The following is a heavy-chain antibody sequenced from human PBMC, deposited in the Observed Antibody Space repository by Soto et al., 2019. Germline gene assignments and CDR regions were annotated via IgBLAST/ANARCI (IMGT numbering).Heavy chain of an antibody. V-gene: IGHV1-8*01. Sequence: ASVKVSCKASGYTVTSYDINWVRQATGQGLEYLGWMNPNSGNTAYVQKFQGRVTMTWDTSITTAYMELSSLRSEDTAVYFCARGIKYGAYSRWFDPWGQGTLVTVSS. CDR3: ARGIKYGAYSRWFDP. CDR1: GYTVTSYD. J-gene: IGHJ5*02. CDR2: MNPNSGNT. D-gene: IGHD4-17*01.